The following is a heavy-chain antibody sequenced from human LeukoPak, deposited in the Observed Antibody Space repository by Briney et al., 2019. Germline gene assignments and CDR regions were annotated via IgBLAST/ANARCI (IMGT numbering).Heavy chain of an antibody. D-gene: IGHD6-19*01. J-gene: IGHJ4*02. CDR1: GFTFSSYG. CDR3: AKVRSSGWYGPGDY. V-gene: IGHV3-30*18. CDR2: ISYDGSNK. Sequence: PGRSLRLSCAASGFTFSSYGMHWVRQAPGKGLEWVAVISYDGSNKYYADSVKGRFTISRDNSKNTLYPQMNSLRAEDTAVYYCAKVRSSGWYGPGDYWGQGTLVTVSS.